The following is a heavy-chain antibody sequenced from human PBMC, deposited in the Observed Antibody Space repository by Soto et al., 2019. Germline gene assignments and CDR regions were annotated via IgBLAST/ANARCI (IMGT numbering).Heavy chain of an antibody. J-gene: IGHJ4*02. CDR1: GGTFSSYS. CDR3: ARDGGRHSGGIEY. V-gene: IGHV1-69*01. D-gene: IGHD3-16*01. CDR2: IIPIFGTA. Sequence: QVQLVQSGAEVKKPGSSVKVSCKASGGTFSSYSINWVRQAPGQGLEWMGEIIPIFGTATYAQKFQGRVTITADESTRTAYMEPSSLRAEDTAVYYCARDGGRHSGGIEYWCPGTLVTGSS.